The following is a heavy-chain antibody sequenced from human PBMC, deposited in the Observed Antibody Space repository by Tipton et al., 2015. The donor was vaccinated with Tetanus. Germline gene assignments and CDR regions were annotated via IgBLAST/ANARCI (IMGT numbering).Heavy chain of an antibody. Sequence: SLRLSCAASGITLSTYGMSWVRHAPGKGLEWVSGIVGSGATPYYADSVKGRFTISRDDSMNTLYLQMSSLRVEDTAVYYCKRGSASSGYPPDYWGQGTLVTVSS. CDR3: KRGSASSGYPPDY. V-gene: IGHV3-23*01. D-gene: IGHD3-22*01. CDR1: GITLSTYG. CDR2: IVGSGATP. J-gene: IGHJ4*02.